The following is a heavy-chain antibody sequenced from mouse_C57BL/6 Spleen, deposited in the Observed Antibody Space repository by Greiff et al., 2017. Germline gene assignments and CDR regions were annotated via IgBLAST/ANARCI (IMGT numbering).Heavy chain of an antibody. CDR1: GFNIKDDY. Sequence: EVKVVESGAELVRPGASVKLSCTASGFNIKDDYMHWVKQRPEQGLEWIGWIDPENGDTEYASKFQGKATITADTSSNTAYLQLSSLTSEATAVYYCTAGTWFAYWGQGTLVTVSA. CDR3: TAGTWFAY. V-gene: IGHV14-4*01. D-gene: IGHD4-1*01. CDR2: IDPENGDT. J-gene: IGHJ3*01.